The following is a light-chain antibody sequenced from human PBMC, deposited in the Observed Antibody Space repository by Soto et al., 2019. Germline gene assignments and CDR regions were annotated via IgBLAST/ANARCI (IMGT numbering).Light chain of an antibody. V-gene: IGLV2-14*03. J-gene: IGLJ3*02. CDR3: KSRTTRNTLV. Sequence: QSVLTQPASVSGSPGPSITIACTGTSSDVGGYNYVSWYQQHPGKAPKLIIYDVTHRPSGVSSRFYGSRSGNTASLTISGLQAEDEADYYCKSRTTRNTLVFGGGTKLTVL. CDR1: SSDVGGYNY. CDR2: DVT.